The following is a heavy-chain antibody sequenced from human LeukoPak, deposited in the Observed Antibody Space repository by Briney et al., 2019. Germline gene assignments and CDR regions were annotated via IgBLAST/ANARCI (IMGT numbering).Heavy chain of an antibody. CDR2: ISKSSDRI. J-gene: IGHJ4*02. CDR1: GFTFSSYS. D-gene: IGHD3-9*01. Sequence: GGSLRLSCAASGFTFSSYSMNWVRQAPGKGLEWVSYISKSSDRIYHADSAKGRFTISRDNAKNSLYLQMDSLRAEDTAVYYCARESAPNYDILTGYYTVPYFDYWGQGTLVTVSS. V-gene: IGHV3-48*04. CDR3: ARESAPNYDILTGYYTVPYFDY.